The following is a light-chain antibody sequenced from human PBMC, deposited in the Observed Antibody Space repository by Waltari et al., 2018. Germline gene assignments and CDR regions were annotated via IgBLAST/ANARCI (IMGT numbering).Light chain of an antibody. CDR3: ASWDDSLVGPG. V-gene: IGLV1-44*01. J-gene: IGLJ2*01. CDR1: SSNTASNT. Sequence: HSVLTQPPSAPGPPGQTVTISCSGGSSNTASNTLTWYQQFPAAAPKLLIYSNSQRPSGVPDRFSASKSGTSTSLVISRLQSEDEGDYYCASWDDSLVGPGFGGGTRLTVL. CDR2: SNS.